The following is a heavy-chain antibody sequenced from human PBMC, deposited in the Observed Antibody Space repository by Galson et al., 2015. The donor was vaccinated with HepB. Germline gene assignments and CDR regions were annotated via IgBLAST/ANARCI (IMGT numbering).Heavy chain of an antibody. J-gene: IGHJ4*02. Sequence: SVKVSCKASGGTFNNYVIKWVRQAPGQGLEWMGGIIPIFGEPNYAQKFQGRVTITADESTSTVYMELRSLRSEDTAIYYCARDRSYDLLSGPGDMPYFDYWGQGSLVTVSP. V-gene: IGHV1-69*13. CDR3: ARDRSYDLLSGPGDMPYFDY. CDR1: GGTFNNYV. CDR2: IIPIFGEP. D-gene: IGHD3-3*01.